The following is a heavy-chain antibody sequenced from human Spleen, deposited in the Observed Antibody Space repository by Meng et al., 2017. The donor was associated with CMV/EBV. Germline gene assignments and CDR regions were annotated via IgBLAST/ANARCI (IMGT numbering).Heavy chain of an antibody. CDR2: INPDGGGT. CDR1: GYTLSNYY. D-gene: IGHD5-24*01. CDR3: ARDNPSVEMATSPFDY. Sequence: ASVKVSCKASGYTLSNYYIQWVRQAPGQGLEWVGWINPDGGGTIYAQNFRGRVTLTTDTSVSTAYMELNALTSDDTALYYCARDNPSVEMATSPFDYWGQGTLVTVSS. V-gene: IGHV1-2*02. J-gene: IGHJ4*02.